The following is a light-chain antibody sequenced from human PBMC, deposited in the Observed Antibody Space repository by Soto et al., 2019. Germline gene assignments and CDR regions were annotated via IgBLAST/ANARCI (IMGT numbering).Light chain of an antibody. V-gene: IGKV3-20*01. CDR1: QSVSSSY. CDR3: QQYGSSLFT. CDR2: GAS. J-gene: IGKJ3*01. Sequence: EIVLTQSPGTLSLSPGERATLSCRASQSVSSSYLAWYQQKPGQAPRLLIYGASSRATGIPDRFSGSGSGKEFTLTISGLEAEYFAVYYCQQYGSSLFTFGPGTKVDIK.